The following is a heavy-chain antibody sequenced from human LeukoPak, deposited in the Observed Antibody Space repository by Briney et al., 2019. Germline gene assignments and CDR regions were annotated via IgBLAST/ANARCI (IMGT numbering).Heavy chain of an antibody. CDR3: ARQIVGATGNWFDP. Sequence: ASVKVSCKTSGFTFTNYDMNWVRQATGQGLEWMGWMNPNSGKTGYAQKFQGRVTMTRNTSISTAYMELSSLRSEDTAVYYCARQIVGATGNWFDPWGQGTLVTVSS. V-gene: IGHV1-8*02. D-gene: IGHD1-26*01. CDR1: GFTFTNYD. CDR2: MNPNSGKT. J-gene: IGHJ5*02.